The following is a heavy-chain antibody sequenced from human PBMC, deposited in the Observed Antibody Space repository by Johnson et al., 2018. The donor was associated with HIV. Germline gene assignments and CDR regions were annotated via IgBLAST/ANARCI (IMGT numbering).Heavy chain of an antibody. D-gene: IGHD6-13*01. CDR2: INSGGDT. Sequence: VQLVESGGGLVQPGGSLRLSCAASGFTFSSYWMHWVRQAPGKGLVWVSRINSGGDTYYADSVKGRFTISRDNSKNTLYLQMNGLRADDTAVYYCAREIIAAADDIWGQGTMVTVSS. CDR3: AREIIAAADDI. V-gene: IGHV3-74*01. CDR1: GFTFSSYW. J-gene: IGHJ3*02.